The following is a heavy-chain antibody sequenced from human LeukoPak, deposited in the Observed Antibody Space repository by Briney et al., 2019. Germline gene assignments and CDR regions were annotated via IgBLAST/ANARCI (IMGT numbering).Heavy chain of an antibody. D-gene: IGHD3-3*01. Sequence: PSETLSLTCTVSGGSINTYYWSWIRQPPGKGLEWIGYIYYTGSTNYNPSLKSRVTISVDTSKNQFSLKLTSVTAADTAVYYCARGGVCPATIFGVVSWFDPWGQGTLVTVSS. CDR2: IYYTGST. J-gene: IGHJ5*02. CDR1: GGSINTYY. CDR3: ARGGVCPATIFGVVSWFDP. V-gene: IGHV4-59*01.